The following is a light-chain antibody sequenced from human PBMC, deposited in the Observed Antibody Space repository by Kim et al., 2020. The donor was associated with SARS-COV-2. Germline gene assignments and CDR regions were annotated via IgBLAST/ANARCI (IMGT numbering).Light chain of an antibody. CDR2: DAS. Sequence: PGERATLSCRASQTVNSNYLAWYQQKPGQAPRLLIYDASSRATGIPDRFSGSGSGTDFTLTISRLEPEDFAVYYCQQHGSSPLTFGGGTKVDIK. J-gene: IGKJ4*01. CDR1: QTVNSNY. CDR3: QQHGSSPLT. V-gene: IGKV3-20*01.